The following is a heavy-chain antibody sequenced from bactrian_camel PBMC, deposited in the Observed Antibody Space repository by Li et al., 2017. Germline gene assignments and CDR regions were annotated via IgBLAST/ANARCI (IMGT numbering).Heavy chain of an antibody. V-gene: IGHV3-2*01. CDR3: VRDGELLPSLFGY. Sequence: HVQLVESGGGLVQPGGSLRLSCAASGFGFSSYYMIWVRQAPGKGLEWVSSIYTDGSRTYYADSVKGRFTISRDNARNTVYLQMNSLKPEDTAVHYCVRDGELLPSLFGYWGQGTQVTVS. D-gene: IGHD6*01. CDR1: GFGFSSYY. J-gene: IGHJ6*01. CDR2: IYTDGSRT.